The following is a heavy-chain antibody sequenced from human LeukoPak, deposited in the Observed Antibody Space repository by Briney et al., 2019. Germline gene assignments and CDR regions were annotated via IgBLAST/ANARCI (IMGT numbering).Heavy chain of an antibody. Sequence: PGGSLRLSCAASGFTVSSNYMSWVRQAPGKGLEWVSVIYSGGDTYYADSVKGRFTISRDNSKNTLYLQMNSLRAEDTAVYYCAREGYCSSTSCPTKDYWGQGTLVTVSS. D-gene: IGHD2-2*01. CDR2: IYSGGDT. CDR3: AREGYCSSTSCPTKDY. V-gene: IGHV3-53*01. CDR1: GFTVSSNY. J-gene: IGHJ4*02.